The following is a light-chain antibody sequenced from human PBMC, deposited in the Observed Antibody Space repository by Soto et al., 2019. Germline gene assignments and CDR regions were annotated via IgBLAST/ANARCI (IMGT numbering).Light chain of an antibody. CDR3: GAWDYSVGTYV. Sequence: QYVLTQPPSGSAAPGQRVTISCSGISSNIGTTYVSWYQQLPGTFPKRLMYENNKPPSGITDRFSGSNSATAATLDITGLKTVDEADYYCGAWDYSVGTYVLGTRTKLTVL. V-gene: IGLV1-51*02. CDR1: SSNIGTTY. CDR2: ENN. J-gene: IGLJ1*01.